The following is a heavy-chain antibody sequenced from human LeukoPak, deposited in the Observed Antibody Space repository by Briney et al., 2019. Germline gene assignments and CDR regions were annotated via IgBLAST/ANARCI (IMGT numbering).Heavy chain of an antibody. J-gene: IGHJ4*02. Sequence: GESLKISCKGSGYSFTSYWIGWVRQMPGKGLEWMGIIYPGDSDTRYSPSFQGQVTISADKSISTAYLQWSSLKASDTAMYYCAIAYYYDSSGYYYPFDYWGQGTLVTVSS. D-gene: IGHD3-22*01. V-gene: IGHV5-51*01. CDR3: AIAYYYDSSGYYYPFDY. CDR1: GYSFTSYW. CDR2: IYPGDSDT.